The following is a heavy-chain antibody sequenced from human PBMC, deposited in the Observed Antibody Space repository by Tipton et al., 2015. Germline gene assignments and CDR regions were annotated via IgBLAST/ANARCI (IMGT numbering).Heavy chain of an antibody. Sequence: SLRLSCAASGFTFSSYAMSWVRQAPGKGLEWVSSISGTGVRTHHADSVKGRFTISRDNSKNTLYLQMNSLRAEDTAVHYCAKEHTPYCSRTSCYGFYFDYWGQGTLVTVSS. V-gene: IGHV3-23*01. CDR3: AKEHTPYCSRTSCYGFYFDY. J-gene: IGHJ4*02. D-gene: IGHD2-2*01. CDR2: ISGTGVRT. CDR1: GFTFSSYA.